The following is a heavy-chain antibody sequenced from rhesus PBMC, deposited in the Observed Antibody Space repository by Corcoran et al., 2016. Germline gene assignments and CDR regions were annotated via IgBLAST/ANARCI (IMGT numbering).Heavy chain of an antibody. J-gene: IGHJ4*01. CDR1: GFTFSSYG. D-gene: IGHD3-34*01. CDR2: ISYDGCKK. V-gene: IGHV3-54*02. Sequence: EVQLVESGGGLVQPGGSLRLSCAASGFTFSSYGMLWVRQAPGKGLEWVAVISYDGCKKYYADSVKDRFTISRDNYKNMLYIQMNKLKLEDTGVYYCARGRVIRHFDYWGQGVLVTVSS. CDR3: ARGRVIRHFDY.